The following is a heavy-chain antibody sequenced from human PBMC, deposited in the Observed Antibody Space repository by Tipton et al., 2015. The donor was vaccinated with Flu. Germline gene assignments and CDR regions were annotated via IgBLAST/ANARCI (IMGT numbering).Heavy chain of an antibody. CDR1: GFTFSSYA. Sequence: SLRLSCAASGFTFSSYAMSWVRQAPGKGLEWVSTISGGGGSAYYADSVKGRFTISRDNSKDTVYLQMNSLRPEDTAVYYCAKDRHNYYYYYMDVWGKGTTVTVSS. V-gene: IGHV3-23*01. CDR3: AKDRHNYYYYYMDV. CDR2: ISGGGGSA. J-gene: IGHJ6*03.